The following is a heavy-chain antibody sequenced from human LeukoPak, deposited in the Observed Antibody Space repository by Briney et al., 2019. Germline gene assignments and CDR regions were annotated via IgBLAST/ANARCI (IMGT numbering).Heavy chain of an antibody. J-gene: IGHJ4*02. CDR1: GFTFSNYA. D-gene: IGHD1-26*01. V-gene: IGHV3-23*01. CDR2: ISGSGGST. Sequence: PGGSLRLSCAASGFTFSNYAMSWVRQAPGKGLEWVSAISGSGGSTYYADSVKGRFTISRDNSKNTLYLQMNSLRAEDTAVYYCAKGTLPSGSQLDYWGQGTLVTVSS. CDR3: AKGTLPSGSQLDY.